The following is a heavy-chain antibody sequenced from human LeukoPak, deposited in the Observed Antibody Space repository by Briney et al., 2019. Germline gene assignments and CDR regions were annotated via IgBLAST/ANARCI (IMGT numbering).Heavy chain of an antibody. Sequence: GAALQISCQGSGSSFTSYWIGWVRQLPGKGLEWMGIIYPGDSDTRYSPSFQGQVTISADKSISTAYLQRSSLKASDTAMYYCASAVGYYDSSGSSFDYWGQGTLVTVSS. J-gene: IGHJ4*02. CDR1: GSSFTSYW. CDR3: ASAVGYYDSSGSSFDY. V-gene: IGHV5-51*01. D-gene: IGHD3-22*01. CDR2: IYPGDSDT.